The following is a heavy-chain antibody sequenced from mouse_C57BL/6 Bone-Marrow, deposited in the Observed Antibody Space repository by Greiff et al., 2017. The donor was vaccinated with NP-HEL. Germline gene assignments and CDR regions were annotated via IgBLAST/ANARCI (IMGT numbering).Heavy chain of an antibody. J-gene: IGHJ2*01. CDR2: IDPSDSYT. V-gene: IGHV1-69*01. CDR1: GYTFTSYW. D-gene: IGHD1-1*01. Sequence: QVQLQQPGAELVMPGASVKLSCKASGYTFTSYWMHWVKQRPGQGLEWIGGIDPSDSYTNYNQKFKGKSTLTVDKSSSTAYMQLSSLTSEDSAVYYCACPQYYYGSSYYYWGQGTTLTVSS. CDR3: ACPQYYYGSSYYY.